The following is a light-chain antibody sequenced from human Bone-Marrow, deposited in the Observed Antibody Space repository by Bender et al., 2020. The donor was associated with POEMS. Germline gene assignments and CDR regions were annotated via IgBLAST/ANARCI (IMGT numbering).Light chain of an antibody. V-gene: IGLV3-25*03. CDR2: RDT. CDR3: QSTDSSGTRWV. Sequence: SYELTQPPSVSVSPGQTARITCGGDVLAKQYVYWYQHKPGQAPVLVIYRDTERPSGIPERFSGSSSGSTVTLTISGVQAEDEADYYCQSTDSSGTRWVFGGGTNLAVL. J-gene: IGLJ3*02. CDR1: VLAKQY.